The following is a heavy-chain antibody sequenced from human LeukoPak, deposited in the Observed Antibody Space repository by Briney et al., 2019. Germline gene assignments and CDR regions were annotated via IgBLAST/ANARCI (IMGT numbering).Heavy chain of an antibody. V-gene: IGHV4-4*02. CDR2: MYLSGTT. J-gene: IGHJ4*02. D-gene: IGHD3-22*01. Sequence: SGTLSLTCTVSGDSINSLDLWSWVRQPPGKGLEWIGEMYLSGTTHSNPSVKSRVPISIDKSKNQFFLNLSSETAADTAVYYCAGLVGRYSSGLYYYYFDYWGQGTLVTVSS. CDR1: GDSINSLDL. CDR3: AGLVGRYSSGLYYYYFDY.